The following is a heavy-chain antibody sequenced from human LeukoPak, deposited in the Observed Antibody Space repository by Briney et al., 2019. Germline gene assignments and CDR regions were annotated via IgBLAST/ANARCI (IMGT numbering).Heavy chain of an antibody. V-gene: IGHV4-4*07. D-gene: IGHD2-15*01. CDR2: IYTSGST. CDR3: AGDYCSGGSRWFDP. Sequence: PSETLSLTCTVSGGSISSYYWSWIRQPAGKGLEWIGRIYTSGSTNYNPSLKSRVTMSVDTSKNQFSLKLSSVTAADTAVYYCAGDYCSGGSRWFDPWGQGTLVTVSS. CDR1: GGSISSYY. J-gene: IGHJ5*02.